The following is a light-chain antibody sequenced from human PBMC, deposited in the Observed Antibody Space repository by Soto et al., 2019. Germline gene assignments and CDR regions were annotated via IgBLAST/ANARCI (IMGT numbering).Light chain of an antibody. V-gene: IGLV1-51*02. J-gene: IGLJ2*01. CDR2: END. Sequence: QSVLTQPPSMSAAPGQKVTISCSGSSSNIGKKYVSWYQLVQGTAPKLLIYENDKRPSGIPERFYGSKSGTSATLGITGLQTGDEADYYCGTWDSSLSSVVFGGGTQLTVL. CDR1: SSNIGKKY. CDR3: GTWDSSLSSVV.